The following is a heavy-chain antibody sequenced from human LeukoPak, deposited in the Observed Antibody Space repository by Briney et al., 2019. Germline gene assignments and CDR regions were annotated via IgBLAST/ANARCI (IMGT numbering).Heavy chain of an antibody. J-gene: IGHJ3*02. V-gene: IGHV4-38-2*02. CDR3: ARTGWLQFAFDI. CDR2: MYHGGIT. D-gene: IGHD5-24*01. Sequence: SETLSLTCTVSGYSINSGYYWDWIRQPPGKGLEWIGSMYHGGITYYSPFLRSRVTISVDTSKNQFSLKLSSVTAADTAVYYCARTGWLQFAFDIWGQGTMVTVSS. CDR1: GYSINSGYY.